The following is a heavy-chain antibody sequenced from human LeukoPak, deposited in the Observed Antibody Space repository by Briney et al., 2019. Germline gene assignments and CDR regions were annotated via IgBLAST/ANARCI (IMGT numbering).Heavy chain of an antibody. CDR1: GGTFSSYA. V-gene: IGHV1-69*05. J-gene: IGHJ6*03. CDR3: ARGRRVDIAARPSYYYYYMDV. D-gene: IGHD6-6*01. CDR2: IIPIFGTA. Sequence: SVKVSCKASGGTFSSYAISWVRQAPGQGLEWMGGIIPIFGTANYAQKFQGRVTITTDESTSTAYMELSSLRSEDTAVYYCARGRRVDIAARPSYYYYYMDVWGKGTTVTVSS.